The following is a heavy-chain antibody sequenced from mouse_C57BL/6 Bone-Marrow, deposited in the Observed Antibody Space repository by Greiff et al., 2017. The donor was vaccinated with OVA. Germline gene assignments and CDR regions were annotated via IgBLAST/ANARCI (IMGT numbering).Heavy chain of an antibody. CDR1: GFTFSSYA. V-gene: IGHV5-4*01. J-gene: IGHJ1*03. D-gene: IGHD3-3*01. CDR2: ISDGGSYT. Sequence: EVNVVESGGGLVKPGGSLKLSCAASGFTFSSYAMSWVRQTPEKRLEWVATISDGGSYTYYPDNVKGRFTISRDNAKNNLYLQMSHLKSEDTAMYYCARDPGTGYFDVWGTGTTVTVSS. CDR3: ARDPGTGYFDV.